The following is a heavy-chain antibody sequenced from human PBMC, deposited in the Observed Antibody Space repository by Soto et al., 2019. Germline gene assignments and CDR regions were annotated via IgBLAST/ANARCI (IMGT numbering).Heavy chain of an antibody. J-gene: IGHJ4*01. CDR1: GYSISRGYY. CDR2: XXSXGXA. V-gene: IGHV4-38-2*01. Sequence: SETLSLTCAVSGYSISRGYYPNCIRQPQSKGLXCXGYXXSXGXAXYXXXXKSPVTISMDSSKNQFSLKLSSVTAADTAVYHCARLGLRVYDFDSWGQGTLVTVSS. CDR3: ARLGLRVYDFDS. D-gene: IGHD3-16*01.